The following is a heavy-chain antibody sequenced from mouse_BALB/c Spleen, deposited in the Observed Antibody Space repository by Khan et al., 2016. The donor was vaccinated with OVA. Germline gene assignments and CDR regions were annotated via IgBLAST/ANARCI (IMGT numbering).Heavy chain of an antibody. CDR3: ARDGSRYNYAMDY. Sequence: EVQLQESGPGLVKPSQSLSLTCTVTGYSITSDYAWNWIRQFPGNTLEWMGYISYSGSTNYNPSLKSRISITRDPSKNQFILQLNSVTTEDTATNYCARDGSRYNYAMDYWGQGTSVTVSS. V-gene: IGHV3-2*02. D-gene: IGHD2-3*01. J-gene: IGHJ4*01. CDR1: GYSITSDYA. CDR2: ISYSGST.